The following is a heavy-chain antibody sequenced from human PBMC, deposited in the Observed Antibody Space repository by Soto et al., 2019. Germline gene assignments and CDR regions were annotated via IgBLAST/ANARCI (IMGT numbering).Heavy chain of an antibody. CDR1: GGSISRGDYY. Sequence: PSETLSLTCTVSGGSISRGDYYWSWIRQPPGKGLEWIGYIYYSGSTYYNPSLKSRVTISVDTSKNQFSLKLSSVTAADTAVYYCARDLDSSSLKYYYYGMDVWGQGTTVTVSS. CDR2: IYYSGST. CDR3: ARDLDSSSLKYYYYGMDV. V-gene: IGHV4-30-4*01. J-gene: IGHJ6*02. D-gene: IGHD6-6*01.